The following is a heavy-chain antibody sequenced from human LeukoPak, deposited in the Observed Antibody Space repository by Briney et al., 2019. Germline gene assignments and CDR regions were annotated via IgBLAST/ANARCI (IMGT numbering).Heavy chain of an antibody. J-gene: IGHJ5*02. CDR1: GFTFSSYT. Sequence: GGSLRLSCAASGFTFSSYTIHWVRQAPGKGLEWVTIISYDGSNKYYADSAKGRFTISRDNSKNTLYLQMNSLRAEDTAVYYCARGGQGYDLNWFDPWGQGTLVTVSS. CDR3: ARGGQGYDLNWFDP. CDR2: ISYDGSNK. V-gene: IGHV3-30-3*01. D-gene: IGHD3-3*01.